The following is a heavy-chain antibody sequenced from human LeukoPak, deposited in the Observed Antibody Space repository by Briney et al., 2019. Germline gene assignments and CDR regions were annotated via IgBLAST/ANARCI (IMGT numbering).Heavy chain of an antibody. Sequence: PGGSLRVSCVGSGFTFSGYDMHWLRQATGKGLEWVSGIGIPGDTYYPGSVKGRFTISRENTKNSFYLQMNSLRAEDTAVYYCARAHVGAGLAFDVWGRGTMVTVSS. CDR1: GFTFSGYD. CDR2: IGIPGDT. J-gene: IGHJ3*01. CDR3: ARAHVGAGLAFDV. V-gene: IGHV3-13*01. D-gene: IGHD1-26*01.